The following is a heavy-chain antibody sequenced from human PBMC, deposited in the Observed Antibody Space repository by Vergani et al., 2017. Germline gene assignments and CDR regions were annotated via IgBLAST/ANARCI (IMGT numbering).Heavy chain of an antibody. CDR3: ARVPYGGRRGCPSIFDY. J-gene: IGHJ4*02. V-gene: IGHV4-59*01. D-gene: IGHD4-23*01. CDR1: GGSISSYY. Sequence: QVQLQESGPGLVKPSETLSLTCTVSGGSISSYYWSWIRQPPGKGLEWIGYIYYSGSTNYNPSLKSRVTISVDTSKNQFSLKLSSVTAADTAVYYCARVPYGGRRGCPSIFDYWCQGTLVTVSS. CDR2: IYYSGST.